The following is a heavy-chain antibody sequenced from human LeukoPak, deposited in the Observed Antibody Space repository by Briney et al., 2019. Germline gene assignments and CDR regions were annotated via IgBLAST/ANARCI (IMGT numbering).Heavy chain of an antibody. D-gene: IGHD3-22*01. CDR2: IYHSGST. V-gene: IGHV4-30-2*01. CDR1: GGSISSGGYY. J-gene: IGHJ5*02. Sequence: SQTLSLTCTVSGGSISSGGYYWSWIRQPPGKGLEWIGYIYHSGSTYYNPSLKSRVTISVDRSKNQFSLRLSSVTAADTAAYYCARVYYDSSGYYGWFDPWGQGTLVTVSS. CDR3: ARVYYDSSGYYGWFDP.